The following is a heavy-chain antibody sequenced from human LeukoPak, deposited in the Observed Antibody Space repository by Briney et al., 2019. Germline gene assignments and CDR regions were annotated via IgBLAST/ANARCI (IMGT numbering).Heavy chain of an antibody. J-gene: IGHJ4*02. Sequence: SVKVSCKASGGTFNRYGITWVRQAPGQGLEWMGRIIPILNITDYAQKFQGRVTITADKSTSTAYTELSSLRSEDTAVYYCARDSSGSSPNFDYWGQGTLVTVSS. CDR1: GGTFNRYG. V-gene: IGHV1-69*04. CDR2: IIPILNIT. D-gene: IGHD1-26*01. CDR3: ARDSSGSSPNFDY.